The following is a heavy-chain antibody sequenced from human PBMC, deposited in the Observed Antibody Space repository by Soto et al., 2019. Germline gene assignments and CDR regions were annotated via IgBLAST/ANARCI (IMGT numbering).Heavy chain of an antibody. J-gene: IGHJ6*02. CDR3: ARDHWGSLRVYYYYGMDV. D-gene: IGHD3-16*01. Sequence: SQTLSLTCVISGDSVSSNSAAWNWIRQSPSRGLEWLGRTYYRSRWYNDYAVSVRSRITVNADTSKNQFSLHLNSVTPEDTAVYYCARDHWGSLRVYYYYGMDVWGQGTTVTVSS. CDR1: GDSVSSNSAA. V-gene: IGHV6-1*01. CDR2: TYYRSRWYN.